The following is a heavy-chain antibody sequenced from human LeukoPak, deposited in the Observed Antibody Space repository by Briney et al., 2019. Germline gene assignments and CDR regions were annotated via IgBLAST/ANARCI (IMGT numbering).Heavy chain of an antibody. D-gene: IGHD3-9*01. Sequence: GGSLRLSCAASGFTFSDYGMHWVRQAPGKGLEWVALISYDGSNKYYADSVKGRFTISRDNSKNTLYLQMNSLRAEDTAVYYCGRALTGYMSLDYWGQGTLVTVSS. J-gene: IGHJ4*02. V-gene: IGHV3-30*03. CDR3: GRALTGYMSLDY. CDR2: ISYDGSNK. CDR1: GFTFSDYG.